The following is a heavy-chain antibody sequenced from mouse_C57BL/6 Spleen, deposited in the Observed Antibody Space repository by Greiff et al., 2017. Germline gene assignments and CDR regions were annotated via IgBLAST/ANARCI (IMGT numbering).Heavy chain of an antibody. CDR2: INPSSGYT. V-gene: IGHV1-4*01. Sequence: QVQLKESGAELARPGASVKMSCKASGYTFTSYTMHWVKQRPGQGLEWIGYINPSSGYTKYNQKFKDKATLTADKSSSTAYMQLSSLTSEDSAVYYCANYYGSSSYAMDYWGQGTSVTVSS. CDR1: GYTFTSYT. J-gene: IGHJ4*01. D-gene: IGHD1-1*01. CDR3: ANYYGSSSYAMDY.